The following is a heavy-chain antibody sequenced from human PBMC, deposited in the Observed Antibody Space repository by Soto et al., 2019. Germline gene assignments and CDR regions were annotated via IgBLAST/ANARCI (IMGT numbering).Heavy chain of an antibody. V-gene: IGHV3-9*01. Sequence: EVQLVESGGGLVQPGRSLRLSCAASGFTFDDYAMHWVRQAPGKGLEWVSGISWNSGSIGYADSVKGRFTISRDNAKNSRYLQMNSLRAEDTALYYCAKERGVGWHIVATDQGAFDIWGQGTMVTVSS. CDR1: GFTFDDYA. CDR3: AKERGVGWHIVATDQGAFDI. D-gene: IGHD5-12*01. J-gene: IGHJ3*02. CDR2: ISWNSGSI.